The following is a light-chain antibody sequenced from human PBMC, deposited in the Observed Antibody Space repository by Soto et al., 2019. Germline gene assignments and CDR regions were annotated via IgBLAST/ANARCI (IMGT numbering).Light chain of an antibody. J-gene: IGKJ4*02. CDR3: QHYTLSSGP. CDR1: QDIVTY. V-gene: IGKV1-5*01. Sequence: IHMTQSPSTVSASVGDSVSISCRASQDIVTYLAWYHQKPGQAPKLLIFVASTLHSGVSPRFRGSGSGSDFSLTISNLQPDDVGVYFCQHYTLSSGPFGGGTRVET. CDR2: VAS.